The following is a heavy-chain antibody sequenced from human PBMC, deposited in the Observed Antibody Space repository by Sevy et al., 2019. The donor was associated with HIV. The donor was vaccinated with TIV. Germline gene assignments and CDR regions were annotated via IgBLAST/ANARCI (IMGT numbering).Heavy chain of an antibody. CDR2: INHSGST. J-gene: IGHJ3*02. V-gene: IGHV4-34*01. Sequence: SETLSLTCAVYGGSFSGYYWSWIRQPPGKGLEWIGEINHSGSTNYNPSLKSRVTISVDTSKNQFSLKRSSVTAADTAVYYCARAGGAASAFDIWGQGTMVTVSS. D-gene: IGHD1-26*01. CDR3: ARAGGAASAFDI. CDR1: GGSFSGYY.